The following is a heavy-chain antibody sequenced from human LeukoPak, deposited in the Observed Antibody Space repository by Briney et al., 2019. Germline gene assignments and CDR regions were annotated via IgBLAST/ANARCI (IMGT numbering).Heavy chain of an antibody. CDR2: IGSDNRP. D-gene: IGHD6-13*01. CDR3: ARDPYSRSWSYGMDV. CDR1: GFTFSAYA. Sequence: GGSLRLSCEASGFTFSAYAMTWVRQAPGQGLEWVSSIGSDNRPHYSESVKGRFAISRDNSKSMLFLQLNSLRAEDTAVYYCARDPYSRSWSYGMDVWGQGTTVTVSS. V-gene: IGHV3-23*01. J-gene: IGHJ6*02.